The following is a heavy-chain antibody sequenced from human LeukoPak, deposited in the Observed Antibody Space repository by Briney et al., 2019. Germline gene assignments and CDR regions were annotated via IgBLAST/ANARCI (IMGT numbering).Heavy chain of an antibody. CDR3: ASTLTRITIFGVPSSDYYYGMDV. CDR1: GFTFSDCY. Sequence: GGSLRLSCAASGFTFSDCYMSWIRQAPGKGLEWVSYISSSGSTIYYADSVKGRFTISRDNAKNSLYLQMNSLRAEDTAVYYCASTLTRITIFGVPSSDYYYGMDVWGQGTTVTVSS. D-gene: IGHD3-3*01. V-gene: IGHV3-11*01. CDR2: ISSSGSTI. J-gene: IGHJ6*02.